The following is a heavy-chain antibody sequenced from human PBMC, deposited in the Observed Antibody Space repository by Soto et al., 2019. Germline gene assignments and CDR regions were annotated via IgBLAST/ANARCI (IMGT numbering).Heavy chain of an antibody. Sequence: LSLTCAVSGGSISSGGYSWSWIRQPPGKGLEWIGYIYHSGSTYYNPSLKSRVTISVDRSKNQFSLKLSSVTAADTAVYYCAGTTQNWFDPWGQGTLVTVSS. J-gene: IGHJ5*02. CDR3: AGTTQNWFDP. CDR1: GGSISSGGYS. V-gene: IGHV4-30-2*01. CDR2: IYHSGST. D-gene: IGHD1-7*01.